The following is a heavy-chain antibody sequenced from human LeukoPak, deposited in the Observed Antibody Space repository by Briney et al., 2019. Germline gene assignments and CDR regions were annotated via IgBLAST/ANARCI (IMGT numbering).Heavy chain of an antibody. CDR1: GFTLNSNW. V-gene: IGHV3-74*01. CDR2: IKEDGRGT. CDR3: ATVFEH. J-gene: IGHJ4*02. Sequence: TGGSLRLSCAVSGFTLNSNWIHWVRQAPGQGLVWVSRIKEDGRGTSYADSVKGRFTISKDDAKNTVYLQMNSLRAEDTAVYYCATVFEHWGQGTLVTVSS.